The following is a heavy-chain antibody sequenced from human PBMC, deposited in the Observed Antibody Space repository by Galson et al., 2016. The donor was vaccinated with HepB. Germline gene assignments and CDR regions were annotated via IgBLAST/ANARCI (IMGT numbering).Heavy chain of an antibody. CDR2: VLYDGSNK. Sequence: SLRLSCAASGFTFSSYSMHWVRQSPGKGLDWVAAVLYDGSNKYYSDSLKGRFIISRDNSKNTLYLQMNSLRVEDTAVYYCARGKAVTGSDPLDPWGQGTLVTVSS. CDR1: GFTFSSYS. CDR3: ARGKAVTGSDPLDP. D-gene: IGHD6-19*01. J-gene: IGHJ5*02. V-gene: IGHV3-33*01.